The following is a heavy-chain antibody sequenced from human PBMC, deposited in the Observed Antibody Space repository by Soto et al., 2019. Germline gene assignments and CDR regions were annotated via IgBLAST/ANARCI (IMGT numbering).Heavy chain of an antibody. CDR2: INSDGSST. CDR3: ARDFLEQHFDY. Sequence: GGSLRLSCAASGFTFSSYWMHWVRRAPGKGLVWVSRINSDGSSTSYADSVKGRFTISRDNAKNTLYLQMNSLRAEDTAVYYCARDFLEQHFDYWGKGSLVTVSS. J-gene: IGHJ4*02. CDR1: GFTFSSYW. V-gene: IGHV3-74*01. D-gene: IGHD3-3*01.